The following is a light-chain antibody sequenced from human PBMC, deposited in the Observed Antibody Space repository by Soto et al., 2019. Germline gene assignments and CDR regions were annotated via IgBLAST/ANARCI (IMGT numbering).Light chain of an antibody. CDR1: QSVSNSY. CDR3: QQYGSSPRT. V-gene: IGKV3-20*01. J-gene: IGKJ1*01. Sequence: EIVLTQSPGTLSLSPGERATLSCRASQSVSNSYLAWYQQKPDQAPRLLIYAASSRATGIPDMFSGSGSATAFTPTISRLEPDDCAVYYCQQYGSSPRTFGQGTKVEVK. CDR2: AAS.